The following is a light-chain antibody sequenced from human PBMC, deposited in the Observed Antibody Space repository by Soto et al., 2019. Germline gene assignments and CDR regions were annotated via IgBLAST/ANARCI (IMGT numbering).Light chain of an antibody. CDR3: SSYTSSSTYV. CDR1: SSDVGGFNY. V-gene: IGLV2-14*01. Sequence: QSALNQPASVSGSPGQSITISCTGTSSDVGGFNYVSWYQHHPGKAPKLMIYEVSNRPSGVSNRFSGSKSGNTASLTISGLQAEDEADYYCSSYTSSSTYVFGTGTKLTVL. J-gene: IGLJ1*01. CDR2: EVS.